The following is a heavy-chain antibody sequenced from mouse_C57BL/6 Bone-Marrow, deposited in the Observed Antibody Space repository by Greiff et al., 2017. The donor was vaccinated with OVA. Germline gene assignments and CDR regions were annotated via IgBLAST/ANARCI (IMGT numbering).Heavy chain of an antibody. CDR2: ISSGGSYT. CDR3: ARQFHWYFDV. V-gene: IGHV5-6*01. CDR1: GFTFSSYG. Sequence: EVQLVESGGDLVKPGGSLKLSCAASGFTFSSYGMSWVRQTPDKRLEWVATISSGGSYTYYPDSVKGRFTISRDNAKNTLYLQMSSLKSEDTAMYYCARQFHWYFDVWGTGTTVTVSS. J-gene: IGHJ1*03.